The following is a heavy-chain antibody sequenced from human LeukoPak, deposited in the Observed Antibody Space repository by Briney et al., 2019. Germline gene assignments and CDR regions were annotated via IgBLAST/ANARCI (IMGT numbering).Heavy chain of an antibody. CDR3: ARTSVAEFDY. J-gene: IGHJ4*02. CDR2: IYYSGST. V-gene: IGHV4-39*07. Sequence: PSETLSLTRTVSGGSISSSSYYWGWIRQPPGKGLEWIGSIYYSGSTYYNPSLKSRVTISVDTSKNQFSLKLSSVTAADTAVYYCARTSVAEFDYWGQGTLVTVSS. CDR1: GGSISSSSYY. D-gene: IGHD6-19*01.